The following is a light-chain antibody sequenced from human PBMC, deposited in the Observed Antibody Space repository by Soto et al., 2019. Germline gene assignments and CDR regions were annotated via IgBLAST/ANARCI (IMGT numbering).Light chain of an antibody. Sequence: EIVLTQSPGTLSLSPGERATLSCRASQSVSSSYLAWYQQKPGQAPRLLIYGASSRATGIPDRFSGSGSGKDFTLTISRQEPEDFAVYYCQQYGRTFGQGTKVEIK. V-gene: IGKV3-20*01. CDR3: QQYGRT. J-gene: IGKJ1*01. CDR2: GAS. CDR1: QSVSSSY.